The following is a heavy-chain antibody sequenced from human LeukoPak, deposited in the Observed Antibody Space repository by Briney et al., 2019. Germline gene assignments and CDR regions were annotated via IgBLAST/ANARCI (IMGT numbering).Heavy chain of an antibody. CDR1: GYSFVSYW. V-gene: IGHV5-51*01. Sequence: GESLKISCQGSGYSFVSYWMAWVRQMPGKGLEWMGIIYPGDSDTTYSPSFQGQVTISADKSINTAYLLWRSLKASDTAMYYCARSFAHVERYYHDYWGQGTLVSVSS. J-gene: IGHJ4*02. CDR3: ARSFAHVERYYHDY. D-gene: IGHD1-1*01. CDR2: IYPGDSDT.